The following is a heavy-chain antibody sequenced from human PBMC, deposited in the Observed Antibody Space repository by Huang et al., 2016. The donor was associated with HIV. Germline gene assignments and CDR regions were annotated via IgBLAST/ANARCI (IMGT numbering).Heavy chain of an antibody. CDR2: IKQEGSEN. Sequence: EVHLVESGGDLVQPGGSLRLSCVASGFNFSAYWMSWVRQAPGKGLEWVANIKQEGSENNYVDSVKGRFTIPRDNAKNSVYLQLTSLRAEDTAVYYCARGGIYYDVLTGRHYYYNGLDVWGQGTTVTVSS. J-gene: IGHJ6*02. CDR1: GFNFSAYW. D-gene: IGHD3-9*01. V-gene: IGHV3-7*01. CDR3: ARGGIYYDVLTGRHYYYNGLDV.